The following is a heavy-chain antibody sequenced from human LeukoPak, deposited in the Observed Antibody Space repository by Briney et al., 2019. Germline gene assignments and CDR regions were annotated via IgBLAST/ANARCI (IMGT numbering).Heavy chain of an antibody. D-gene: IGHD6-19*01. CDR3: AKDARRSSGWWFFDH. J-gene: IGHJ4*02. CDR2: FSTRSGTI. Sequence: GGSLRLSCAASGFTFSSYSMNWVRQVPGKGLEWISYFSTRSGTISYADSVKGRFAISRDNAKNSLYLQMNSLRDEDTAVYYCAKDARRSSGWWFFDHWGQGTLVTVSS. V-gene: IGHV3-48*02. CDR1: GFTFSSYS.